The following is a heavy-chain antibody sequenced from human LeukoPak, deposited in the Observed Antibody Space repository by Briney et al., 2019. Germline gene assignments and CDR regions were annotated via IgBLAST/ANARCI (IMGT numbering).Heavy chain of an antibody. D-gene: IGHD2-2*01. Sequence: GGSLRLSCAASGFTFSSYAMSWVRQAPGKGLEWVSAISGSGGSTYYADSVKGRFTISRDNSKNTLYLQMNSLRAEDTAVYYCAKDQRGGEVPAAIPDYWGQGTLVTVSS. CDR2: ISGSGGST. CDR3: AKDQRGGEVPAAIPDY. V-gene: IGHV3-23*01. CDR1: GFTFSSYA. J-gene: IGHJ4*02.